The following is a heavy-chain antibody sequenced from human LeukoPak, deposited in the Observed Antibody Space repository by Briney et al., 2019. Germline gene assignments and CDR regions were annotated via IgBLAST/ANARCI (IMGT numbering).Heavy chain of an antibody. CDR1: GGSISSYY. J-gene: IGHJ6*03. V-gene: IGHV4-59*01. CDR2: IHYSGST. D-gene: IGHD4-11*01. CDR3: ARVIDSNGRYYYYYMDV. Sequence: SETLSLTCTVSGGSISSYYWSWIRQPPGKGLEWIGYIHYSGSTNYNPSLKSRVTISVDTSKNQFSLKLSSVTAADTAVYYCARVIDSNGRYYYYYMDVWGKGTTVTVSS.